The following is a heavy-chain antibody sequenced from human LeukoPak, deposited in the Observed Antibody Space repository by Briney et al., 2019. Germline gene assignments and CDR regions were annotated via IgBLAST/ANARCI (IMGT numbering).Heavy chain of an antibody. Sequence: SETLSLTCTVSGGSISSYYWSWIRQPPGKGLEWIGDIHYSGSTNYKPSLKSRVTISVDRSQNQFSLKLTSVTAADTAVYYCARLRVTGYGPDNWGQGTLVTVSS. V-gene: IGHV4-59*01. CDR2: IHYSGST. CDR1: GGSISSYY. J-gene: IGHJ4*02. CDR3: ARLRVTGYGPDN. D-gene: IGHD5-12*01.